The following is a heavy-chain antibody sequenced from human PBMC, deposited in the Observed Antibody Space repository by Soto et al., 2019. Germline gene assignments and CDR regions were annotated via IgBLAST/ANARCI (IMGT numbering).Heavy chain of an antibody. CDR2: ISYDGSNK. D-gene: IGHD1-26*01. CDR3: ARDPYSGSYSGY. V-gene: IGHV3-30-3*01. J-gene: IGHJ4*02. CDR1: GFTFSSYA. Sequence: QVQLVESGGGVVQPGRSLRLSCAASGFTFSSYAMHWVRQAPGKGLEWVAVISYDGSNKYYADSVKGRFTISRDNSKNTLYPQMNSLRAEDTAVYYCARDPYSGSYSGYWGQGTLVTVSS.